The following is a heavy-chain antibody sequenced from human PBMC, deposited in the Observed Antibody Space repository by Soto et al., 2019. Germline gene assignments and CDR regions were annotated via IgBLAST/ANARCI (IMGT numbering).Heavy chain of an antibody. CDR3: ARRSSGWYFDY. V-gene: IGHV3-23*01. J-gene: IGHJ4*02. CDR1: GFTFSSYA. D-gene: IGHD6-19*01. CDR2: ISGSGGST. Sequence: EVQLLESGGGWVHLGGSLRPSFEALGFTFSSYALSWVGQAPGKGLEWVSAISGSGGSTYYADSVKGRFTISRDNSKNTLYLQMNSLRAEDTAVYYCARRSSGWYFDYWGQGTLVTVSS.